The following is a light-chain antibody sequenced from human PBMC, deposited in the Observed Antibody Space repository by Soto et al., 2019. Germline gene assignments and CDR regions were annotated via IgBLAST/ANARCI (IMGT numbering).Light chain of an antibody. CDR1: SSDVGGYDS. J-gene: IGLJ1*01. CDR2: DVD. Sequence: QSALTQPPSASGSPGQSVTISCSGTSSDVGGYDSVSWYQHHPGKVPKLIIFDVDKWPSGVPDRFSGFKSGNTASLTVSGLRAEDEADYYCSSYEGSNTFVFGTGTQLTLL. V-gene: IGLV2-8*01. CDR3: SSYEGSNTFV.